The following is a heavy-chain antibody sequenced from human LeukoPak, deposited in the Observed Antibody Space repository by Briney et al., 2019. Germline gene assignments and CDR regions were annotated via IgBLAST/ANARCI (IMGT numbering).Heavy chain of an antibody. CDR2: IYYSGST. Sequence: PSETLSLTCTVSGGSISSYYWSWIRQPPGKGLEWIGYIYYSGSTNYNPSLKSRVTISVDTSKNQFSLKLSSVTAADTAVYYCARQMKDMYSCSSFDWFDPWGQGTLVTVSS. J-gene: IGHJ5*02. CDR3: ARQMKDMYSCSSFDWFDP. V-gene: IGHV4-59*08. CDR1: GGSISSYY. D-gene: IGHD6-6*01.